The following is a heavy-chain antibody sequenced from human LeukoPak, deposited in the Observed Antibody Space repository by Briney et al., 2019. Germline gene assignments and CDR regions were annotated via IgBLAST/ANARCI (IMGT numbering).Heavy chain of an antibody. CDR3: ATPRDYGDYLHAFDI. J-gene: IGHJ3*02. CDR2: INPNSGGT. CDR1: GYTFTGYY. Sequence: ASVKVSCKASGYTFTGYYMHWVRQAPGQGLEWMGWINPNSGGTNYAQKFQGRVTMTRDTSISTAYMELSRLRSDDTAVYYCATPRDYGDYLHAFDIWGQETMVTVSS. V-gene: IGHV1-2*02. D-gene: IGHD4-17*01.